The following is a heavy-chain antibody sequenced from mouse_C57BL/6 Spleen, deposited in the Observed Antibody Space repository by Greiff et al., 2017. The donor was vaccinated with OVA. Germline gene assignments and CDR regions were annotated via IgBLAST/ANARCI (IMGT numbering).Heavy chain of an antibody. CDR2: INPYNGGT. CDR1: GYTFTDYY. J-gene: IGHJ2*01. Sequence: EVQLQQSGPVLVKPGASVKMSCKASGYTFTDYYMNWVKQSHGKSLEWIGVINPYNGGTSYNQKFKGKATLTVDKSSSTAYMELNSLTSEDSAVYYCARLGGSSVFDYWGQGTTLTVSS. V-gene: IGHV1-19*01. CDR3: ARLGGSSVFDY. D-gene: IGHD3-2*02.